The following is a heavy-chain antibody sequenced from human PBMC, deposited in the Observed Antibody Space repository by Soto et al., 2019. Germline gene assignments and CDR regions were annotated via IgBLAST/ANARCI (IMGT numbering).Heavy chain of an antibody. CDR1: GFSFSSYA. D-gene: IGHD1-20*01. J-gene: IGHJ3*02. CDR2: IGGGGDDT. Sequence: GGSLRLSCAASGFSFSSYAMIWVRQAPGEGLEWVSGIGGGGDDTDYAVSVKGRFTISRDNSRNTMFLQMNSLRAEDTAVYYCAKDRMSYNSVWDPFDIWGQGTMVTVSS. CDR3: AKDRMSYNSVWDPFDI. V-gene: IGHV3-23*01.